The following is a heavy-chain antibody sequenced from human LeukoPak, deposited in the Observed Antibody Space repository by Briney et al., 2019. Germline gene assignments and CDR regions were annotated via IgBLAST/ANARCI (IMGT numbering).Heavy chain of an antibody. D-gene: IGHD2-2*01. V-gene: IGHV1-2*02. Sequence: ASVKVSCKASGYTFTGYYMHWVRQAPGQGLEWMGWINPNSGGTNYAQKFQGRVTMTRDTSISTAYMELSRLRPDDTAVYYCARDLVVPAANPDYYHYYYGMDVWGQGTAVTVSS. CDR2: INPNSGGT. J-gene: IGHJ6*02. CDR3: ARDLVVPAANPDYYHYYYGMDV. CDR1: GYTFTGYY.